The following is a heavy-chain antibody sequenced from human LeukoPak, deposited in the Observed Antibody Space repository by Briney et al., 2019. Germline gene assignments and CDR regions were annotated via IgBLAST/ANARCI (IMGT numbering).Heavy chain of an antibody. CDR3: AKEVAFGAGAYDV. J-gene: IGHJ3*01. Sequence: PGGSLRLSSAASGFAFNSYVIPWVRQAPGKGLEWVAIIWFDGSHEDYVVSVRGRFTISRDNSRNTMYLQMNSLRVEDTALYFCAKEVAFGAGAYDVWGQGTRVTVSS. V-gene: IGHV3-33*06. D-gene: IGHD3-10*01. CDR2: IWFDGSHE. CDR1: GFAFNSYV.